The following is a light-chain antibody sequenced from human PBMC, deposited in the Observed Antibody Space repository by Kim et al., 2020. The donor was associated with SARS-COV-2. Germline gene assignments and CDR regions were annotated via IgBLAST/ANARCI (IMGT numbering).Light chain of an antibody. CDR1: SSDVGGYNF. CDR2: DVK. V-gene: IGLV2-11*03. Sequence: PEQSVALSCTGTSSDVGGYNFVSWYQQYPGKAPKVMIYDVKKRPSGVPDRVSGSKSGNTASLTISGLQAEDEADYYCCSYAGSPVFGGGTQLTVL. CDR3: CSYAGSPV. J-gene: IGLJ3*02.